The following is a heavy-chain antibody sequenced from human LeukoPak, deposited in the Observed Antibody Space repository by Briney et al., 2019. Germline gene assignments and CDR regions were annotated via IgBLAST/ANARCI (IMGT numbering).Heavy chain of an antibody. D-gene: IGHD3/OR15-3a*01. CDR1: GGTFISYA. Sequence: SVKVSCKASGGTFISYAVSWVRQAPGQGLEWMGGIIPIFGTANYAQKFQGRVTITADESTSTAYMELSSLRSEDTAVYYCARSRTGYISYYYYYGMDVWGQGTTVTVSS. CDR2: IIPIFGTA. CDR3: ARSRTGYISYYYYYGMDV. J-gene: IGHJ6*02. V-gene: IGHV1-69*13.